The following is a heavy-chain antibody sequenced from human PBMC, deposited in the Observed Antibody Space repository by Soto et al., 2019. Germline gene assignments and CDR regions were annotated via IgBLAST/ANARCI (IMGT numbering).Heavy chain of an antibody. J-gene: IGHJ6*02. CDR3: AKTTTIFGVVQAAYYYYGMDV. CDR1: GFTFSSYA. CDR2: ISGSGGST. Sequence: PGGSLRLSCAASGFTFSSYAMSWVRQAPGKGLEWVSAISGSGGSTYYADSVKGRFTISRDNSKNTLYLQMNSLRAEDTAVYYCAKTTTIFGVVQAAYYYYGMDVWGQGTTVTVSS. D-gene: IGHD3-3*01. V-gene: IGHV3-23*01.